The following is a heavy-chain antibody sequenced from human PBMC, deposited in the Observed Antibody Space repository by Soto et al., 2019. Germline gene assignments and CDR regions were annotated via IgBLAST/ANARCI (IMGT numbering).Heavy chain of an antibody. V-gene: IGHV2-5*02. J-gene: IGHJ4*02. CDR3: AHRPRRAVTVAFDY. CDR1: GFPLSTSGVG. CDR2: IYWDDDK. Sequence: QITLKEYGPTLVKPTQTLTLTCTFSGFPLSTSGVGVGWIRQPPGKALEWLALIYWDDDKRYSTSLKSRLTITKDTSKNQVVLTMTNMVPVDTATYYCAHRPRRAVTVAFDYWGKGTLLTVSS. D-gene: IGHD6-19*01.